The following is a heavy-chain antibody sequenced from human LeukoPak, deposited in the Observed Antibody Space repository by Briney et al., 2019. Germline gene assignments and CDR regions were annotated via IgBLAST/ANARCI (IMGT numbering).Heavy chain of an antibody. Sequence: ASVKVSCKVSGYTLTELTMHWVRQAPGKGLEWMGGFDPEDGETIYAQKFQGRVTMTEDTSTDTAYMELSSLRSEDTAVYYCATRRGYYYDSSGYYHWGQGTLVTVSS. J-gene: IGHJ4*02. CDR2: FDPEDGET. V-gene: IGHV1-24*01. CDR1: GYTLTELT. D-gene: IGHD3-22*01. CDR3: ATRRGYYYDSSGYYH.